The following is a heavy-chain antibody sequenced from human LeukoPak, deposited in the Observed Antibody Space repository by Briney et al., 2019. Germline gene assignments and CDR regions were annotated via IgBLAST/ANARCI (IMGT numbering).Heavy chain of an antibody. J-gene: IGHJ4*02. CDR1: GATFTSYT. D-gene: IGHD2-2*02. Sequence: ASVKLSCKASGATFTSYTISWVRQAPGQGLEWMGRIIPILGIANYAQKFPGRGRITTDKATSKAYMELSSLRSEDTAVYYCARPGRYCSSTSCYNYFDYWGQGTLVTVSS. V-gene: IGHV1-69*02. CDR2: IIPILGIA. CDR3: ARPGRYCSSTSCYNYFDY.